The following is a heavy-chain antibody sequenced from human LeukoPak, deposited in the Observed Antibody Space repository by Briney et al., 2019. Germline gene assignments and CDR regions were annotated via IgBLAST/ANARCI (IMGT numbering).Heavy chain of an antibody. V-gene: IGHV4-59*02. CDR2: TYSSGST. CDR1: GGSVSGYY. J-gene: IGHJ3*02. Sequence: SETLSLTCTVSGGSVSGYYWSWIRQPPGKGLEWIGYTYSSGSTTYNPSPKSRVTISLDTSKNQFSLKLTSATAADTAVYHCARGANHGDSGLDVFDIWGQGTMVTVSS. D-gene: IGHD4-17*01. CDR3: ARGANHGDSGLDVFDI.